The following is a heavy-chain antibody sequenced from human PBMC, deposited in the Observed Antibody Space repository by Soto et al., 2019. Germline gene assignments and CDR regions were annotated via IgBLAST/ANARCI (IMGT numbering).Heavy chain of an antibody. CDR3: AREGCSGGSCFYDY. D-gene: IGHD2-15*01. V-gene: IGHV4-30-2*01. Sequence: PSETLSLTCAVSGASISSGGYSWSWIRQPPGKGLEWIGYIYHSETTSYNPSLKRRVTISVDKSTNQFSLKLSSVTAADTAVYYCAREGCSGGSCFYDYWGHGILVTVSS. CDR2: IYHSETT. J-gene: IGHJ4*01. CDR1: GASISSGGYS.